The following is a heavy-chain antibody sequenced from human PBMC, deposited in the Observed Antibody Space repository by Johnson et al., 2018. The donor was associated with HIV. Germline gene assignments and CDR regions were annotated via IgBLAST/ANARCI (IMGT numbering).Heavy chain of an antibody. Sequence: QEQLVESGGGVVRPGGSLRLSCAAAGFTSDDYGMSWVRQAPGKGLEWVAVISYDGSNKYYADSVKGRFTISRDNSKNTLYLQMNSLRAEDTAGYYCAREGRRDAFDIWGQGTMVTVSS. V-gene: IGHV3-30*03. CDR2: ISYDGSNK. CDR3: AREGRRDAFDI. J-gene: IGHJ3*02. CDR1: GFTSDDYG.